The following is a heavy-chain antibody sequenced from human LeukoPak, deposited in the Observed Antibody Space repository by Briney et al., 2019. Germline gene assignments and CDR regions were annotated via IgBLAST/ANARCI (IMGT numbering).Heavy chain of an antibody. V-gene: IGHV3-21*01. D-gene: IGHD3-22*01. CDR3: ASPGTYDSSGYYCHHY. J-gene: IGHJ4*02. CDR2: ISSGSIYM. CDR1: GFTFSSYN. Sequence: GGSLRLSCAASGFTFSSYNMNWVRQAPGKGLEWVSSISSGSIYMFYADSVKGRFTISRDNAKNSLYLQMNSLRAEDTAVYYCASPGTYDSSGYYCHHYWGQGVLVTVSS.